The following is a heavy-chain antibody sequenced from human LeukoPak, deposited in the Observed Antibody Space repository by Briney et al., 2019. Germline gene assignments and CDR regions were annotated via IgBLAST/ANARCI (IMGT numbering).Heavy chain of an antibody. J-gene: IGHJ5*02. CDR2: ISGSGGST. V-gene: IGHV3-23*01. CDR3: ARRRKDLNWFDP. Sequence: GGSLRLSCAASGFTFSSYAMSWVRQAPGRGLEWVSAISGSGGSTYYADSVKGRFTISRDNSKNTLYLQMNSLRAEDTAVYYCARRRKDLNWFDPWGQGTLVTVSS. CDR1: GFTFSSYA.